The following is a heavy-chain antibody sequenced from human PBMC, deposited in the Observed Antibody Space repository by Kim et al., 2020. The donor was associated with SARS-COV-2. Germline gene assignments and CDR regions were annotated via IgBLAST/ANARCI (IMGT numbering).Heavy chain of an antibody. J-gene: IGHJ4*02. Sequence: GGSLRLSCAASGFTFSSYAMSWVRQAPGKGLEWVSAISGSGGSTYYADSVKGRFTISRDNSKNTLYLQMNSLRAEDTAVYYCARVKKPHQVGATGDFDYWGQGTLVTVSS. CDR1: GFTFSSYA. D-gene: IGHD1-26*01. CDR3: ARVKKPHQVGATGDFDY. V-gene: IGHV3-23*01. CDR2: ISGSGGST.